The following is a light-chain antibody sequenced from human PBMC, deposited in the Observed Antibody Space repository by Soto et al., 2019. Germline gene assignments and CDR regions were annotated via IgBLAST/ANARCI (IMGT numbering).Light chain of an antibody. CDR3: RSYTSSSAYV. CDR2: EVT. V-gene: IGLV2-14*01. Sequence: QSVLTQPASVSGSPGQSITISCTGTSSDVGGYNYVSWYQQHPGKAPKLMIYEVTNRPSGVSNHFSGSKSGNTASLTISGLQAEDEADYYCRSYTSSSAYVFGTGTQLTVL. J-gene: IGLJ1*01. CDR1: SSDVGGYNY.